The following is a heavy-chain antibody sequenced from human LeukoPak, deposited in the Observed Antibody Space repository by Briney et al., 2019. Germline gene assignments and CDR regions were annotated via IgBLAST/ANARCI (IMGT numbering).Heavy chain of an antibody. CDR2: ISYDGSNK. V-gene: IGHV3-30*18. CDR3: AKGVWRSDYGDYPYY. Sequence: PGGSLRLSCAASGFTFSSYGMHWVRQAPGKGLEWVAVISYDGSNKYYADSVKGRFTISRDNSKNTLYLQMNSLRAEDTAVYYCAKGVWRSDYGDYPYYWGQGTLVTVSS. CDR1: GFTFSSYG. J-gene: IGHJ4*02. D-gene: IGHD4-17*01.